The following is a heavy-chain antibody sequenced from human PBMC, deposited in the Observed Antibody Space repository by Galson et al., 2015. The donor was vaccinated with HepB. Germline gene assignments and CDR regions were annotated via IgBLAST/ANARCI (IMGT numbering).Heavy chain of an antibody. V-gene: IGHV2-70*01. D-gene: IGHD3-22*01. J-gene: IGHJ4*02. CDR3: ARLRTNYYDSSDYSSAQRYFFDS. CDR1: GFSLTTNGMC. CDR2: IDWNDYK. Sequence: PALVKPTQTLTLTCSFSGFSLTTNGMCVNWIRQPPGKALEWLALIDWNDYKYYSSSLKTRLTISKGTSKNQVVLTMTNMDPVDTATYYCARLRTNYYDSSDYSSAQRYFFDSWGQGTRVTVSS.